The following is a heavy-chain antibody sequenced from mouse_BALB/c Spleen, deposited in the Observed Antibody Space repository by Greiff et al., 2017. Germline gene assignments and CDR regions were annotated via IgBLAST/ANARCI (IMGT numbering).Heavy chain of an antibody. CDR1: GYPFTSYW. J-gene: IGHJ2*01. CDR2: IDPANGNT. Sequence: EFQLPHSGPDLAKPGASVKISCKASGYPFTSYWMHWVKQRPEQGLEWIVRIDPANGNTKYDPKFQGKATITADTSSNTAYLQLSSLTSEDTAVYYCARGKIGAITTVDYGGKGTTRTV. V-gene: IGHV14-3*02. CDR3: ARGKIGAITTVDY. D-gene: IGHD1-1*01.